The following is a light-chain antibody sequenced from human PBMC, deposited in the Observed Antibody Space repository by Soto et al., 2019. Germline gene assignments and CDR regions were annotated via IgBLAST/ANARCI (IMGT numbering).Light chain of an antibody. Sequence: DIVVTQSPLSLPVTPGEPASISCKSSQSLLHRNGYTYLNWYLQKPGQSPRLLIYLGSNRASGVPDKISGSGSGTDFTLKISRVEAEDVGVYYCMQALQTPPWTFGQGTKVEIK. CDR2: LGS. CDR3: MQALQTPPWT. V-gene: IGKV2-28*01. J-gene: IGKJ1*01. CDR1: QSLLHRNGYTY.